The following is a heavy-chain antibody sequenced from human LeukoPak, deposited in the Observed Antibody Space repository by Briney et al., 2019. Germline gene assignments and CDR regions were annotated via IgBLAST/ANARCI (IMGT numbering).Heavy chain of an antibody. CDR2: LYSGSGT. J-gene: IGHJ2*01. V-gene: IGHV3-53*01. CDR1: GFSVSTNY. D-gene: IGHD2-21*01. Sequence: PGGSLRLSCAASGFSVSTNYMNWVRQAPGKGLEWVSILYSGSGTYYSDSVKGRFTISRDDSRNTLFLHMSSLKAEDTAIYYCARVGDHFHWFLDLWGRGTLVGVSS. CDR3: ARVGDHFHWFLDL.